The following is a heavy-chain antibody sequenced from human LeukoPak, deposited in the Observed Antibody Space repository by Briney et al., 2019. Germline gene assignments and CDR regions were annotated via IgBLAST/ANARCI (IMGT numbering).Heavy chain of an antibody. CDR1: GFTFSSYS. CDR3: ARDSGKFGIAAAGSFWFDP. D-gene: IGHD6-13*01. V-gene: IGHV3-48*04. CDR2: ISSRSSTI. J-gene: IGHJ5*02. Sequence: QTGGSLRLSCAASGFTFSSYSMNWVRQAPGKGLEWVSYISSRSSTIYYADSVKGRFTISRDNAKNSLYLQMNSLRAEDTAVYYCARDSGKFGIAAAGSFWFDPWGQGTLVTVSS.